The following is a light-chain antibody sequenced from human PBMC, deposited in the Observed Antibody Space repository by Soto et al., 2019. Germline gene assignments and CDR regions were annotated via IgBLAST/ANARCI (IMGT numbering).Light chain of an antibody. CDR3: QQSDSIPIT. Sequence: DIQMTQSPSSLSASVGDRVTIPCRASQTISRNLNWYQQKSGTAPKLLIYAASNLQSGVPSRFSGSGSGTDFTLAISSLQPEDFATYYCQQSDSIPITFGQGTRLEIK. J-gene: IGKJ5*01. V-gene: IGKV1-39*01. CDR2: AAS. CDR1: QTISRN.